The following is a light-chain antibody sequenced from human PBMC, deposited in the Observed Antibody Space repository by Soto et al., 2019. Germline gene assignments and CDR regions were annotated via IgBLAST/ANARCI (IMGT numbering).Light chain of an antibody. Sequence: EIVLTQSPATLSLSPGERATFSCRASQSVSSYLAWYQQKPGQAPRLLIYDASNRATGIPARFSGSGSGTDFTLTISSLEPEDFAVYYCQQRSNWPRGTFGQGTKLEI. J-gene: IGKJ2*02. CDR2: DAS. CDR3: QQRSNWPRGT. CDR1: QSVSSY. V-gene: IGKV3-11*01.